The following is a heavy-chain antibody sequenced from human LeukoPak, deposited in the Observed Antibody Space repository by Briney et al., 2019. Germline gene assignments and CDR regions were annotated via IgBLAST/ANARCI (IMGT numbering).Heavy chain of an antibody. V-gene: IGHV3-21*01. CDR1: GFTFSSYS. J-gene: IGHJ4*02. Sequence: GGSLRLSCAASGFTFSSYSMNWVRQAPGKGLEWVSSISSSSSYIYYADSVKGRFTISRDNAKNSLYPQMNSLRAEDTAVYYCARVHDSSGYYYGVDYWGQGTLVTVSS. CDR3: ARVHDSSGYYYGVDY. CDR2: ISSSSSYI. D-gene: IGHD3-22*01.